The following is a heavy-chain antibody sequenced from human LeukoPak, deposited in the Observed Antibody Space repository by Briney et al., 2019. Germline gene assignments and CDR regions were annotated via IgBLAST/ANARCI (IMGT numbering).Heavy chain of an antibody. CDR1: GFTFSGYD. V-gene: IGHV3-13*01. D-gene: IGHD1-26*01. CDR3: ARDGGATPGYYYYYMDV. CDR2: IGTAGDT. Sequence: PGGSLRLSCAASGFTFSGYDMHWVRQATGKGLEWVSAIGTAGDTYYPGSVKGRFTISRENAKNSLYLQMNGLRAGDTAVYYCARDGGATPGYYYYYMDVWGKGTTVTVSS. J-gene: IGHJ6*03.